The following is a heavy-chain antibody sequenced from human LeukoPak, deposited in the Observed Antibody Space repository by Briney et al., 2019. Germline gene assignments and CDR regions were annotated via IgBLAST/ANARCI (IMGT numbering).Heavy chain of an antibody. D-gene: IGHD2-15*01. V-gene: IGHV3-23*01. J-gene: IGHJ6*03. CDR3: ARDRSCTGGSCYMDV. Sequence: PGGSLRLSCAASGFTFSTYAMSWVRQAPGKGLEWVSGISGSGDNTNCADSVKGRFTISRDNSKNTLSLQMSSLRVEDTAVYYCARDRSCTGGSCYMDVWGRGTTVTVSS. CDR1: GFTFSTYA. CDR2: ISGSGDNT.